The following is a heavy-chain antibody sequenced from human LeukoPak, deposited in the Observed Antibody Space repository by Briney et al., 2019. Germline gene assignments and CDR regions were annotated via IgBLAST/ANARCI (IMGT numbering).Heavy chain of an antibody. D-gene: IGHD6-13*01. CDR3: ARGGSSWFSY. Sequence: GGSLRLSCAASGFTFSSYSMTWVRQAPGKGLEWISYIHAGGSPIYYADSVKGRFTVSRDNAKNSRYLQMNSLRAEDTAVYYCARGGSSWFSYWGQGTLVTASS. CDR1: GFTFSSYS. J-gene: IGHJ4*02. V-gene: IGHV3-48*01. CDR2: IHAGGSPI.